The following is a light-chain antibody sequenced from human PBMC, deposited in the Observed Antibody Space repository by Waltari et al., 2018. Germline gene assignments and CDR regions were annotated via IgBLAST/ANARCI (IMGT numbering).Light chain of an antibody. CDR2: GAS. Sequence: ELVLTQSPGTLSLSPGERATLSCRASQSVSSAFLAWYQQKPGQAPRLLIYGASYRATGIPDRFSCSGSGADFTLAINRLEPEDFAVYYCQHYVNSPQVTFGGGTKVEIK. CDR1: QSVSSAF. V-gene: IGKV3-20*01. J-gene: IGKJ4*01. CDR3: QHYVNSPQVT.